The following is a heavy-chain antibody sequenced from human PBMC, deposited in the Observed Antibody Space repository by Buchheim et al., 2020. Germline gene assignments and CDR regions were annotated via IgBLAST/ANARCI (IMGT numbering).Heavy chain of an antibody. J-gene: IGHJ4*02. CDR2: ISGGGGST. CDR3: VRDPSQASFWYFDF. Sequence: EVQVLESGGGMVQPGGSLRLSCAASGFPFNNFAFSWVRQAPGKGLEWVSAISGGGGSTYYAESVRGRFTLSRDNFKKPVYLQMNSLRAEDTAMYFCVRDPSQASFWYFDFWGQGTL. D-gene: IGHD3-3*01. CDR1: GFPFNNFA. V-gene: IGHV3-23*01.